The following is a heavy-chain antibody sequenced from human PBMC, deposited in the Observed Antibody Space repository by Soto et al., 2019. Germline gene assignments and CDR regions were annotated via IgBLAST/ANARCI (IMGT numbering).Heavy chain of an antibody. CDR1: GYTFFTYD. D-gene: IGHD5-12*01. CDR2: ISTYSGDT. Sequence: QVPLVQSGVEVKTPGASVKVSCQASGYTFFTYDISWVRQAPGAGLAWMGWISTYSGDTKYAQKFQGRVTMTTDTSTTTAYLELRSLRSDDAAVYYCARHHGPTTSENWFEPWGQGTLVTVSS. CDR3: ARHHGPTTSENWFEP. J-gene: IGHJ5*02. V-gene: IGHV1-18*01.